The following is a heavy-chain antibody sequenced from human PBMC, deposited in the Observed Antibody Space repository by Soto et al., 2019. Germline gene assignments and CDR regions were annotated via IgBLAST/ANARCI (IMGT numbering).Heavy chain of an antibody. D-gene: IGHD2-2*01. Sequence: GESLKISCKGSGYSFTSYWIGWVRQMPGKGLEWMGIIYPGDSDTRYSPSFQGQVTISADKSISTAYLQWSSLKASDTAMYYCARHKGVVPDADYYYGMDVWGQGTTVTVSS. CDR1: GYSFTSYW. CDR2: IYPGDSDT. V-gene: IGHV5-51*01. J-gene: IGHJ6*02. CDR3: ARHKGVVPDADYYYGMDV.